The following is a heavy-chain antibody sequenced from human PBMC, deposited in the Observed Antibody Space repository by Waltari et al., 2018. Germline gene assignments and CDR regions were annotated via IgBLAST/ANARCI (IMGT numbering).Heavy chain of an antibody. D-gene: IGHD6-19*01. V-gene: IGHV5-51*01. Sequence: EVQLVQSGAEVKKPGKSLKISCKGSGYSFTSYWIGWVRQMPGKGLEWMGIIYPGDSDTRYSPSFQGQVTISADKSISTAYLQWSSLKASDTAMYYCARHSYSSGWYGHFDYWGQGTLVTVSS. J-gene: IGHJ4*02. CDR3: ARHSYSSGWYGHFDY. CDR1: GYSFTSYW. CDR2: IYPGDSDT.